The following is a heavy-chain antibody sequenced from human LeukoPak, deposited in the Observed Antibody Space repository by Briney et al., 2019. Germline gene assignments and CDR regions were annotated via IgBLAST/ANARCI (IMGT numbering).Heavy chain of an antibody. CDR1: GFTFSNYA. J-gene: IGHJ4*02. CDR2: IDGPTFRT. D-gene: IGHD1-26*01. Sequence: GESLRLSCAASGFTFSNYAMHWVRQAPGKGLEWVSTIDGPTFRTHYADSVMGRFTISRDNSKNTLYLQMNSLRAEDTAVYFCTTWVGARFDFWGQGTPVTVSS. V-gene: IGHV3-23*01. CDR3: TTWVGARFDF.